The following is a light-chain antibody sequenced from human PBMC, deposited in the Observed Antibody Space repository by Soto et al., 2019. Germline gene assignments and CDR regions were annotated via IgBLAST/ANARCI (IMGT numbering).Light chain of an antibody. V-gene: IGKV1-33*01. CDR3: QQYDNLPLT. J-gene: IGKJ4*01. Sequence: DIQMTQSPSSLSASVGDRVTITCQASQDITNYLSWYLQKPVKAPKLLIYDASNLETGVPSRFSGSGSGTDFTFTISSLQPEDMATYYCQQYDNLPLTFGGGTKVEIK. CDR1: QDITNY. CDR2: DAS.